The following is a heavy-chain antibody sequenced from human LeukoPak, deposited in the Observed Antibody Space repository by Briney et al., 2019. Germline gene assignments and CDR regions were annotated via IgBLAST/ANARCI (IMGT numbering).Heavy chain of an antibody. CDR3: ARDRARYFDWFPGLDAFDI. Sequence: GGSLRLSCAASGFTFSSYWMSWVRQAPRKGLAWVANIKQDGSEKYYVDSVKGRFSISRDNAKNSMYLQMNSLRAEDTAVYYCARDRARYFDWFPGLDAFDIWGQGTMVTVSS. D-gene: IGHD3-9*01. J-gene: IGHJ3*02. CDR2: IKQDGSEK. V-gene: IGHV3-7*01. CDR1: GFTFSSYW.